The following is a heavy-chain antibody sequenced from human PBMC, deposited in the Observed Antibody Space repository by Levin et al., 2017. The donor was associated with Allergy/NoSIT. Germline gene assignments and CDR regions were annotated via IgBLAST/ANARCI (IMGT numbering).Heavy chain of an antibody. D-gene: IGHD2-15*01. CDR3: ARGGCSATSCLDY. CDR2: IHTDTSVT. Sequence: GGSLRLTCAASGFTFSSYYMHWVRQAPGKGLAWVSNIHTDTSVTNYADSVKGRFTISRDNAKNTLYLQMNSLRAEDTAVYYCARGGCSATSCLDYWGQGTLVTVSS. J-gene: IGHJ4*02. V-gene: IGHV3-74*01. CDR1: GFTFSSYY.